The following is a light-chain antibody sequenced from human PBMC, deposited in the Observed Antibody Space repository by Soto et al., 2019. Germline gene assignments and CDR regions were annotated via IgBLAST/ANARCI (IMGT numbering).Light chain of an antibody. Sequence: DIQMTQSPSTLSASVGDRVTISCRASRRISSWLAWYQQQPGKSPKLLVYDASTLQRGVPSRFSGNGSGTEFNLTISRLQPEDLATYFCQQYNGYPWTFGKGTRV. CDR1: RRISSW. CDR2: DAS. CDR3: QQYNGYPWT. J-gene: IGKJ1*01. V-gene: IGKV1-5*01.